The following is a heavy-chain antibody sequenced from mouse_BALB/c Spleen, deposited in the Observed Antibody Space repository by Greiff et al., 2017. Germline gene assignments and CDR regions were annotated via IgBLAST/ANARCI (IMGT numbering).Heavy chain of an antibody. CDR3: ARWYYGNYYFDY. D-gene: IGHD2-1*01. V-gene: IGHV14-1*02. CDR2: IDPENGNT. J-gene: IGHJ2*01. Sequence: EVQLQQSGAELVRPGALVKLSCKASGFNIKDYYMHWVKQRPEQGLEWIGWIDPENGNTIYDPKFQGKASITADTSSNTAYLQLSSLTSEDTAVYYCARWYYGNYYFDYWGQGTTLTVSS. CDR1: GFNIKDYY.